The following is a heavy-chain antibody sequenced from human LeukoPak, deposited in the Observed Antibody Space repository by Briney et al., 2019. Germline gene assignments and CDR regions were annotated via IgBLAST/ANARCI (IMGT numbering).Heavy chain of an antibody. CDR1: GFTFSSYS. J-gene: IGHJ3*02. CDR3: AKAIGIVSGLDDAFDI. Sequence: GGSLRLSCAASGFTFSSYSMNWVRQAPGKGLEWVSSISSSSYIYYADSVKGRFTISRDNAKNSLYLQMNSLRAEDTAVYYCAKAIGIVSGLDDAFDIWGQGTMVTVSS. CDR2: ISSSSYI. D-gene: IGHD3-22*01. V-gene: IGHV3-21*04.